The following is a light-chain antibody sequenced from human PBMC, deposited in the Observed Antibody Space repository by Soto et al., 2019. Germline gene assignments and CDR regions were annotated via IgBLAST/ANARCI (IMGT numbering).Light chain of an antibody. CDR1: QSVSTY. CDR3: HQRKSWPRT. J-gene: IGKJ1*01. Sequence: ELGLTQSPAILSVAPGERATLSCRASQSVSTYLAWYQQRPGQAPRLLIYDASYRATDIPPRFSGSGSGTEFTLTITSLQSEDFAVYYCHQRKSWPRTFGQGTKVDIK. V-gene: IGKV3D-15*01. CDR2: DAS.